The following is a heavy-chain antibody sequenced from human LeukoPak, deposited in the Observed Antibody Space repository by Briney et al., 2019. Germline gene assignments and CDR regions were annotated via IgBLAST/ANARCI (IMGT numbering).Heavy chain of an antibody. CDR3: ARSDE. CDR2: VAPTTGVT. D-gene: IGHD2-21*01. Sequence: GASVKVSFKTSASIFTDHFIHWMRQAPGRGLEWMGWVAPTTGVTNYAQKFQGRVTMTRDTSISTAYIELASLTSDDTAIYYCARSDEWGPGTPVTVSS. J-gene: IGHJ4*02. V-gene: IGHV1-2*02. CDR1: ASIFTDHF.